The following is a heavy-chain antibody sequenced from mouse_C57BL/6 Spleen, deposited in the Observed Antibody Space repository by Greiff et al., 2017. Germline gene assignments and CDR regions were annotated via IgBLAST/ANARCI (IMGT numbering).Heavy chain of an antibody. Sequence: QVQLQQSGAELVRPGASVTLSCKASGYTFTDYEMHWVKQTPVHGLEWIGAIDPETGGTAYNQKFKGKAILTADKSSSTAYMELSSLTSEDSAVXYCSRVGYDGYSAGLAYWGQGTLVTVSA. V-gene: IGHV1-15*01. CDR1: GYTFTDYE. D-gene: IGHD2-3*01. CDR3: SRVGYDGYSAGLAY. J-gene: IGHJ3*01. CDR2: IDPETGGT.